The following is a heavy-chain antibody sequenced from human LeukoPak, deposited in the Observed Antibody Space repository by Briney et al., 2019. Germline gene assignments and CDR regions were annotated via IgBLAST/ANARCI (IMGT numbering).Heavy chain of an antibody. CDR2: IRSKANSYAT. J-gene: IGHJ6*02. V-gene: IGHV3-73*01. Sequence: QPGGSLKLSCAASGFTFSGSAVHWVRQASGKGLEWVGRIRSKANSYATAYAASVKGRFTISRDDSKNTAYLQMNSLKTEDTAVYYCTRPSAVDGMDVWGQGTTVTVSS. D-gene: IGHD4-23*01. CDR3: TRPSAVDGMDV. CDR1: GFTFSGSA.